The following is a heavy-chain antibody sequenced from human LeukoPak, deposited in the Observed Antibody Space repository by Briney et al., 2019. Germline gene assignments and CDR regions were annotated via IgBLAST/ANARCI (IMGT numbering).Heavy chain of an antibody. CDR2: IKQDGSEK. CDR3: AREIVAATYDTFDY. J-gene: IGHJ4*02. CDR1: GFTFSSYW. D-gene: IGHD2-15*01. Sequence: GGPLRLSCAASGFTFSSYWMSWVRQAPGKGLEWAANIKQDGSEKYYVDSVKGRFTISRDNAKNSLYLQMNSLRAEDTAVYYCAREIVAATYDTFDYWGQGTLVTVSS. V-gene: IGHV3-7*01.